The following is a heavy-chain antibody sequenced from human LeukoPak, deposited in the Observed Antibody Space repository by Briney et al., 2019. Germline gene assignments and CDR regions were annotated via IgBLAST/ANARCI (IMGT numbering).Heavy chain of an antibody. CDR1: GITFSSHW. D-gene: IGHD1-26*01. V-gene: IGHV3-74*01. CDR3: ARARWEYEAFDY. Sequence: GGSLRLSCAASGITFSSHWMHWVRQVPGKGLVRVSRIYSDGSRTSYADSVKGRLTISRDNGKNTLYLQMNSLRAEDTAVYYCARARWEYEAFDYWGQGAPVTVSS. J-gene: IGHJ4*02. CDR2: IYSDGSRT.